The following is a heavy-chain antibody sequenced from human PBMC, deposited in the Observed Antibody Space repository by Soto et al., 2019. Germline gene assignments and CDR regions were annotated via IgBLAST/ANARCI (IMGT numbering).Heavy chain of an antibody. J-gene: IGHJ5*02. CDR3: ARCHGITGTTQGNWFDP. CDR1: GGSISSYY. D-gene: IGHD1-7*01. V-gene: IGHV4-59*01. CDR2: IYYSGST. Sequence: LSLTCTVSGGSISSYYWSWIRQPPGKGLEWIGYIYYSGSTNYNPSLKSRVTISVDTSKNQFSLKLSSVTAADTAVYYCARCHGITGTTQGNWFDPWGQGTLVTVSS.